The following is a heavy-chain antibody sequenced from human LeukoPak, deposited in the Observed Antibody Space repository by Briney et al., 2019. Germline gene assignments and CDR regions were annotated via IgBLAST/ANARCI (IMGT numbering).Heavy chain of an antibody. J-gene: IGHJ4*02. Sequence: GGSLRLSCAASGNYWMHWVRQAPGKGLVWVSHINSDGSWTGYADSVKGRFTISKDNAKNTVYLQMNNLRAEDTAVYYCVSFYETYWGRGTLVTVSS. D-gene: IGHD2-2*01. CDR1: GNYW. CDR3: VSFYETY. V-gene: IGHV3-74*01. CDR2: INSDGSWT.